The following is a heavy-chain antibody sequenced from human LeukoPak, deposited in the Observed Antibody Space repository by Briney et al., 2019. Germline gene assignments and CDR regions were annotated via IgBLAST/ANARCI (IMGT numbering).Heavy chain of an antibody. V-gene: IGHV3-53*04. Sequence: GGSLRLSCAASGFTVSSNYMSWVRQAPGKGLEWVSVIYSGGSTYYADSVKGRFTISRHNSKNTLYLQMNSLRAEDTAVYYCARAPPDYGDFGFDYWGQGTLVTVSS. CDR2: IYSGGST. J-gene: IGHJ4*02. D-gene: IGHD4-17*01. CDR1: GFTVSSNY. CDR3: ARAPPDYGDFGFDY.